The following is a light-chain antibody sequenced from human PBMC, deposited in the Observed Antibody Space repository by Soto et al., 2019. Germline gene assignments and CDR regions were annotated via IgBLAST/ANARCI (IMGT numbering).Light chain of an antibody. J-gene: IGLJ1*01. CDR1: SSDVGGYNY. CDR2: DVS. Sequence: QSALTQPRSVSGSPGQSVTISCTGTSSDVGGYNYVSWYQQHPGKAPKLMIYDVSKRPSGVPDRFSASKSGSTASLTISGLQTEDEADYYCCSYAGSFTSLYVFGTGTKVTVL. V-gene: IGLV2-11*01. CDR3: CSYAGSFTSLYV.